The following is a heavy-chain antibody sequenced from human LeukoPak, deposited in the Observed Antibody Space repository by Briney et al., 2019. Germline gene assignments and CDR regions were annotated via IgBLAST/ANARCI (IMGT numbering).Heavy chain of an antibody. V-gene: IGHV1-8*01. D-gene: IGHD5-12*01. J-gene: IGHJ5*02. CDR2: MNPNSGNT. CDR1: GYTFTSYD. CDR3: ARAKWLRFRQPFDP. Sequence: GASVKVSCKASGYTFTSYDINWVRQATGQGLEWMGWMNPNSGNTGYAQKFQGRVTVTRNTSISTAYMELSSLRSEDTAVYYCARAKWLRFRQPFDPWGQGTLVTVSS.